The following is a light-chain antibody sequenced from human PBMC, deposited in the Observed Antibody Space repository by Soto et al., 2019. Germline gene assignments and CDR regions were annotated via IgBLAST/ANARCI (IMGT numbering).Light chain of an antibody. CDR2: GAS. J-gene: IGKJ2*01. V-gene: IGKV3-20*01. CDR3: QQYGSSPLYT. CDR1: QSVSSRY. Sequence: EIVLTQSPGPLSLSPGERATLSCRASQSVSSRYLAWYQQKPGQAPRLLIYGASSMATGIPDRFSGSGSGTDFTLTISRLEPEDFAVYYFQQYGSSPLYTFGDGTKLEIK.